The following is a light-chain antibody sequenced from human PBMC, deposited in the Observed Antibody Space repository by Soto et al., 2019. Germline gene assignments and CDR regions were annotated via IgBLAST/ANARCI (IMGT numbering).Light chain of an antibody. Sequence: EIVLTQSPGTLSLSPGERATLSCRASQSVSSYLAWYQQKPGQAPRLLNYGTSSRATGIPDRFSGSGSGTDFTLTISRLEPEDFAVYHCQQYGRSPRTFGQGTKVDIK. V-gene: IGKV3-20*01. CDR1: QSVSSY. J-gene: IGKJ1*01. CDR3: QQYGRSPRT. CDR2: GTS.